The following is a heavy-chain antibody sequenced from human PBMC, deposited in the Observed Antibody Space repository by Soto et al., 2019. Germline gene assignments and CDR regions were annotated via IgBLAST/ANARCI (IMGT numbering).Heavy chain of an antibody. CDR2: IYYSGST. CDR1: GGSISSSSYY. D-gene: IGHD2-8*01. V-gene: IGHV4-39*01. CDR3: ASQHKDIVLMDALLDYMDV. J-gene: IGHJ6*03. Sequence: QLQLQESGPGLVKPSETLSLTCTVSGGSISSSSYYWGWIRQPPGKGLEWIGSIYYSGSTYYNPSLKSRATISVNTSKNQFTLKLSSVTASDTAVYYCASQHKDIVLMDALLDYMDVWGKGTTVTFSS.